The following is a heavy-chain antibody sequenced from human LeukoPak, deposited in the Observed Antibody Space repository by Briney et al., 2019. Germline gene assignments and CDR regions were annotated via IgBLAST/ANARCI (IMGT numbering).Heavy chain of an antibody. CDR1: GFTFSSYS. Sequence: NPGGSLRLSCAASGFTFSSYSMNWVRQAPGKGLEWVSSISSSSSYIYYADSVKGRFTISRDNSKNTLYLQMNSLRAEDTAVYYCARHRVDKYYDILTGYYPYWGQGTLVTVSS. CDR3: ARHRVDKYYDILTGYYPY. CDR2: ISSSSSYI. V-gene: IGHV3-21*01. J-gene: IGHJ4*02. D-gene: IGHD3-9*01.